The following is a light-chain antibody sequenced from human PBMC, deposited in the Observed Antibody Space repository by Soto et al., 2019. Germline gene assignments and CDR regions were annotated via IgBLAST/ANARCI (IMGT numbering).Light chain of an antibody. CDR1: QSVGSY. J-gene: IGKJ2*01. CDR3: QQCDKWHRT. CDR2: GAS. Sequence: EIVLTQSPATLSLSPGERATLSCRASQSVGSYLAWYQHKPGQAPRLIIYGASNMSTDIPGRFSGRVSGTDFTLTISSLESGDSAVYYCQQCDKWHRTFGQGTKLEIK. V-gene: IGKV3-11*01.